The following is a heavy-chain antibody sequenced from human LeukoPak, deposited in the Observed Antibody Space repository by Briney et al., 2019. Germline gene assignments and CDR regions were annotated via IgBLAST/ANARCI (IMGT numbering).Heavy chain of an antibody. CDR3: ARDSGLSSGPYGSYYFDY. D-gene: IGHD3-10*01. CDR1: GFTFSSYS. CDR2: IFGGGGT. Sequence: GGSLRLSCAASGFTFSSYSMNWVRQAPGKGLEWVSVIFGGGGTCYAGSVRGRFTISRDNSQNTLFLQMNSLRAEDTAVYYCARDSGLSSGPYGSYYFDYWGQGTLVTVSS. V-gene: IGHV3-66*01. J-gene: IGHJ4*02.